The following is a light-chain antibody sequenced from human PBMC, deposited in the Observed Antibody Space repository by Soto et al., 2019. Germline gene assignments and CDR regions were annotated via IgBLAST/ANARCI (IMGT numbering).Light chain of an antibody. CDR3: LKYNRVPLT. Sequence: DIQMTQSPSSLSASIGDRVAITCRASQDIANYLAWYQVKPGKGPKVLIYAASTLQSGVPSRFSGSVSGTDFTLTISSLQSEDFATYYCLKYNRVPLTFGGGTKVEIK. CDR1: QDIANY. CDR2: AAS. V-gene: IGKV1-27*01. J-gene: IGKJ4*01.